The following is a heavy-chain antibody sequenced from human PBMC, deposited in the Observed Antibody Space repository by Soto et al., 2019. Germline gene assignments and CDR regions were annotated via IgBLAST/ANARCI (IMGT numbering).Heavy chain of an antibody. CDR2: IDPNSGDT. CDR1: GYTFTGYY. V-gene: IGHV1-2*02. D-gene: IGHD6-13*01. Sequence: ASEKVSCKASGYTFTGYYIHWLRQAPGQGPEWMGWIDPNSGDTNYAQKFQGRVTMTRGSSISTAYMELSRLRSDDTAVYYCARQKYSSSWFYDYWGQGTLVTVSS. J-gene: IGHJ4*02. CDR3: ARQKYSSSWFYDY.